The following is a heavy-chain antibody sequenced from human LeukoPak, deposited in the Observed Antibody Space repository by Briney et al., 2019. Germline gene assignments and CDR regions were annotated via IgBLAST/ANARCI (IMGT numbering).Heavy chain of an antibody. Sequence: PGGSLRLSCAASGFTFSSYWMSWVRQAPGKGLEWVANIKQDGSEKYYVDSVKGRFTISRDNAKNSLYLQMNSLRPEDSAMYYCARELWELDAFDIWGQGTMVIVSS. CDR2: IKQDGSEK. J-gene: IGHJ3*02. CDR3: ARELWELDAFDI. CDR1: GFTFSSYW. V-gene: IGHV3-7*03. D-gene: IGHD3-16*01.